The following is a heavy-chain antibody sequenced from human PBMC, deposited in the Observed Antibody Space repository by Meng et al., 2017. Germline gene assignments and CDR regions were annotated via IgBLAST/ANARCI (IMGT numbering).Heavy chain of an antibody. CDR1: GGSIGSGTG. CDR3: ARDVVGAIIIARGDY. J-gene: IGHJ4*02. CDR2: IYHSGST. Sequence: QVQRQQAGAGLLEPSGALSLACASYGGSIGSGTGWSWVRQPPGKGLEWIGEIYHSGSTNYNPSLKSRVTISVDKSKNQFSLKLSSVTAADTAVYYCARDVVGAIIIARGDYWGQGTLVTVSS. D-gene: IGHD1-26*01. V-gene: IGHV4-4*02.